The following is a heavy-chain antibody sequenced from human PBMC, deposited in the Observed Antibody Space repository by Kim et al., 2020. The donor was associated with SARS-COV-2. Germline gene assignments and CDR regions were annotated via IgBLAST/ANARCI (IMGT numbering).Heavy chain of an antibody. CDR2: ISSDGSNT. Sequence: GGSLRLSCAASGFTFSTYCMFWIRQAPGKGLVWVSGISSDGSNTYYADSVKGRFTISRDNAKNTLYLQMNSLRAEDTAVYYCARGDNKWADRHFD. D-gene: IGHD1-1*01. CDR1: GFTFSTYC. V-gene: IGHV3-74*01. J-gene: IGHJ2*01. CDR3: ARGDNKWADRHFD.